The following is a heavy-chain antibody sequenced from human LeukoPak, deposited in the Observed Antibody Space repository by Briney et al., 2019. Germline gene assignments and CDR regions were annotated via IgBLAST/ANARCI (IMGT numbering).Heavy chain of an antibody. V-gene: IGHV3-66*01. CDR2: IYSGGST. CDR3: AVYDSSIDLLH. Sequence: PGGSLRLSCAASGFTVSSNYMSWVRQAPGKGLEWVSVIYSGGSTYYADSVKGRFTISRDNSKNTLYLQMNSLRAEDTAVYYCAVYDSSIDLLHWGQGTLVTVSS. D-gene: IGHD3-22*01. J-gene: IGHJ1*01. CDR1: GFTVSSNY.